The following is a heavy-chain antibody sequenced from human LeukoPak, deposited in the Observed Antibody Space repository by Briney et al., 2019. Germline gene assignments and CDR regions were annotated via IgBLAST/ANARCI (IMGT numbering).Heavy chain of an antibody. CDR3: AKDFGAGSSGY. CDR2: INQAGSGE. V-gene: IGHV3-7*01. CDR1: GFTFSGHY. J-gene: IGHJ4*02. D-gene: IGHD6-19*01. Sequence: GGSLRLSCTSSGFTFSGHYMAWVRQAPGKGLEWVANINQAGSGEYYVDSVKGRFTISRDNSKNTLYLQMNSLRAEDTAVYYCAKDFGAGSSGYWGQGTLVTVSS.